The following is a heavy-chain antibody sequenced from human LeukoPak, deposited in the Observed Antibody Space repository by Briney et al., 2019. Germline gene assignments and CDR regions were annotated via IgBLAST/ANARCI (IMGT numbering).Heavy chain of an antibody. J-gene: IGHJ4*02. D-gene: IGHD6-19*01. CDR2: IYYSGST. CDR1: GGSISSSSYY. Sequence: SETLSLTCTVSGGSISSSSYYWGWIRQPPGKGLEWIGSIYYSGSTYYNPSLKSRVTISVDTPKNQFSLKLSSVTAADTAVYYCARGGISGWYYWGQGTLVTVSS. CDR3: ARGGISGWYY. V-gene: IGHV4-39*07.